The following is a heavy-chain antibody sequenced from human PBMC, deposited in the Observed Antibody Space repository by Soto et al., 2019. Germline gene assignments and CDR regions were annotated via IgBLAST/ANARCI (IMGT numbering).Heavy chain of an antibody. Sequence: QVQLVQSGAEVKKPGASVKVSFKASGYTFTSYGISWVRQAPGQGLEWMGWISAYNGNTNYAQKLQGRVTMTTDTSTSTAYMELRSLRSDDTAVYYCARARQQLANVPQGRFDPWGQGTPVTVSS. D-gene: IGHD6-13*01. CDR1: GYTFTSYG. CDR3: ARARQQLANVPQGRFDP. CDR2: ISAYNGNT. J-gene: IGHJ5*02. V-gene: IGHV1-18*01.